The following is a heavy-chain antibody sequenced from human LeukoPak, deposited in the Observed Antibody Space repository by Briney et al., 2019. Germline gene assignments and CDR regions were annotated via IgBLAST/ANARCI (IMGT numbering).Heavy chain of an antibody. Sequence: SETLSLTCTVSSGSINSYYWGWVRQPAGRGLEWIGRIYTTGKTDYNPSLKSRLTMSVDTSKRQFSLNLTSVTAADTAIYYCARHGYTTSHYFLDYWSQGTLVTVSS. J-gene: IGHJ4*02. CDR3: ARHGYTTSHYFLDY. CDR1: SGSINSYY. D-gene: IGHD3-16*01. V-gene: IGHV4-4*07. CDR2: IYTTGKT.